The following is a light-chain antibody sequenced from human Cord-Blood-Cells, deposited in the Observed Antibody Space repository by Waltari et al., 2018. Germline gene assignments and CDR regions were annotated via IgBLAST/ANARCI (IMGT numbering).Light chain of an antibody. J-gene: IGKJ1*01. V-gene: IGKV3-20*01. CDR3: QQYGSSPT. Sequence: IVLTLSPGPLSLSPGERATLSCRASQSVSSSYLAWYQQKPGQAPRLLIYGASSRATGIPDRCSGSGSGTDFTLTISRLEPEDFAVYYCQQYGSSPTFGQGTKVEIK. CDR1: QSVSSSY. CDR2: GAS.